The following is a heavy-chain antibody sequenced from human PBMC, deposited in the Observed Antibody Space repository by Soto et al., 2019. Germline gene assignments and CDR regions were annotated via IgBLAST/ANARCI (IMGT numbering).Heavy chain of an antibody. CDR3: ARGYGNYFDY. V-gene: IGHV4-30-2*01. D-gene: IGHD4-17*01. CDR2: IYHSGST. J-gene: IGHJ4*02. Sequence: IRQPPGKGLEWIGYIYHSGSTYYNPSLKSRVTISVGRSKNQFSLKLSSVTAADTAVYYCARGYGNYFDYWGQGTLVTVS.